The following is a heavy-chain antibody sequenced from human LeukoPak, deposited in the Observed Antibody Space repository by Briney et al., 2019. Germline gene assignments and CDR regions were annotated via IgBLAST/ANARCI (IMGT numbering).Heavy chain of an antibody. CDR2: ISSSSSPI. CDR3: ARDFAETADWFDP. V-gene: IGHV3-21*05. CDR1: GFTFSSYI. Sequence: GGSLRLSCAASGFTFSSYIMNWVRQAPGKGLEWVSYISSSSSPIYYADSVKGRFTVSRDNAKDSLFLQMNSLRAEDTAVYYCARDFAETADWFDPWGQGVLVTVSS. J-gene: IGHJ5*02. D-gene: IGHD2-21*02.